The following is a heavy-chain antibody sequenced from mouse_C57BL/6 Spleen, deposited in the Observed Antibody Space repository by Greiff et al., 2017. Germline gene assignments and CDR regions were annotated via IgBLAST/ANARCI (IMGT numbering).Heavy chain of an antibody. CDR1: GYTFTSYW. J-gene: IGHJ4*01. D-gene: IGHD2-14*01. V-gene: IGHV1-64*01. CDR2: IHPNSGST. CDR3: ARWDYRDYAMDY. Sequence: QVQLQQPGAELVKPGASVKLSCKASGYTFTSYWMHWVKQRPGQGLEWIGMIHPNSGSTNYNEKFKSKATLTVDKSSSTAYMQLSSLTSEDSAVYYCARWDYRDYAMDYWGQGTSVTVSS.